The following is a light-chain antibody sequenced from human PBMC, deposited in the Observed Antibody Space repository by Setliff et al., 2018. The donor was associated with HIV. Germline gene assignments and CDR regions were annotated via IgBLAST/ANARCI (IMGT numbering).Light chain of an antibody. CDR2: EVS. CDR1: SGDVGFYNF. J-gene: IGLJ1*01. CDR3: SSYTNSVTVV. V-gene: IGLV2-14*01. Sequence: SVLTQPASVSGSPGQSITISCTGTSGDVGFYNFVSSYQLHPGKAPKLIIYEVSNRPSGVSNRFSGSKSGNTASLTISGLQPEDGADYYCSSYTNSVTVVFGTGTKGTVL.